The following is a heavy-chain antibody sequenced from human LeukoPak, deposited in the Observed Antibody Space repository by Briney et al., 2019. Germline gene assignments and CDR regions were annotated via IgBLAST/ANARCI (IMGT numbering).Heavy chain of an antibody. CDR3: ARGLSGSYQIDY. Sequence: PSETLSLTCTVSGGSISSYYWSWIRQPPGKGLGWIGYIYYSGSTNYNPSLKSRVTISVDTSKNQFSLKLSSVTAADTAVYYCARGLSGSYQIDYWGQGTLVTVSS. CDR1: GGSISSYY. V-gene: IGHV4-59*01. D-gene: IGHD1-26*01. J-gene: IGHJ4*02. CDR2: IYYSGST.